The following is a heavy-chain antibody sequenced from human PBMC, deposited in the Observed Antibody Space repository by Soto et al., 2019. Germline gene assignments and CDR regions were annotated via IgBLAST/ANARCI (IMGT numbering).Heavy chain of an antibody. V-gene: IGHV3-23*01. Sequence: EVQVLESGGGLVQPGGSLRLSCAASGFTFSSYAMTWVRHAPGKGLEWVSGMSGSGESTYYADSVKGRFTISRDNTKNSVYPQMNGLRADEPALYYFAKDGPVTTTMLGYFDCWGQGTRVTVSS. J-gene: IGHJ4*02. CDR2: MSGSGEST. D-gene: IGHD1-1*01. CDR3: AKDGPVTTTMLGYFDC. CDR1: GFTFSSYA.